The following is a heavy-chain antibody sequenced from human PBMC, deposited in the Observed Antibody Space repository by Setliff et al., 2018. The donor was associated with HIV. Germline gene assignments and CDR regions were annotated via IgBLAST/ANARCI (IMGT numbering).Heavy chain of an antibody. Sequence: GGSLRLSCAASGFTFSSYWMSWVRQAPGKGLEWVANIKQDGSEKYYVDSVKGRFTISRDNAKNSLYLQLNSLRAEDTAVYYCARLVTYNYDSSAYYPDSWGQGTLVTVSS. J-gene: IGHJ4*02. CDR2: IKQDGSEK. CDR3: ARLVTYNYDSSAYYPDS. V-gene: IGHV3-7*03. CDR1: GFTFSSYW. D-gene: IGHD3-22*01.